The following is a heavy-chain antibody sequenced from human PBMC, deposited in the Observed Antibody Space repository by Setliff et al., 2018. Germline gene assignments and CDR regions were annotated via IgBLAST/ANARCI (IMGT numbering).Heavy chain of an antibody. J-gene: IGHJ4*02. CDR1: EFTFSTHN. CDR2: VQFDGSNK. V-gene: IGHV3-30*02. Sequence: GGSLRLSCEASEFTFSTHNMHWVRQAPGEGLEWVAFVQFDGSNKYYADSVLGRFTISRDNIKNTAFLQMNSLRADDTAMYYCVASPSNKNGHFEYWGQGTLVTVSS. CDR3: VASPSNKNGHFEY.